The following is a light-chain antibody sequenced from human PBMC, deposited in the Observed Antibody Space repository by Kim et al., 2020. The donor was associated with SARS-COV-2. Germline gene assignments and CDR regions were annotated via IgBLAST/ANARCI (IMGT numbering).Light chain of an antibody. CDR2: ANT. V-gene: IGLV1-40*01. J-gene: IGLJ3*02. Sequence: QRVTISCAGSTSNIGAGYDVHWYHQLPGTAPRLLIYANTNRPSGVPDRFSGSRSGASASLAITGLQTEDEGYYHCQSFDSSLSGSVFGGGTQLTVL. CDR1: TSNIGAGYD. CDR3: QSFDSSLSGSV.